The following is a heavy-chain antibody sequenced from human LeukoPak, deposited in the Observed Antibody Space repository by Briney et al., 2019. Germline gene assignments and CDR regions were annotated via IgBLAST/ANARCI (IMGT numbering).Heavy chain of an antibody. CDR2: ISSSSSYI. Sequence: PGGSLRLSCAASGFPFNAYWMTWVRQAPGKGLEWVSSISSSSSYIYYADSVKGRFTISRDNAKNSLYLQMNSLRAEDTAVYYCARDGEPGGFDPWGQGTLVTVSS. CDR1: GFPFNAYW. D-gene: IGHD1-14*01. J-gene: IGHJ5*02. CDR3: ARDGEPGGFDP. V-gene: IGHV3-21*01.